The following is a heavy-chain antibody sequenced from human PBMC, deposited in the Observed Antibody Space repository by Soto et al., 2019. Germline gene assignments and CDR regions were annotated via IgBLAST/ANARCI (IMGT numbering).Heavy chain of an antibody. CDR1: VGPVGGDDLY. CDR3: ARALVTDHNSRDYHYYFAMDV. J-gene: IGHJ6*02. Sequence: PSQTLSLTCVVSVGPVGGDDLYWSGIRHLPGKGLEWIANVYHTGTTYYNPSLKSRVSMSVDTSQNQFSLILASVTAADTAVYYCARALVTDHNSRDYHYYFAMDVWGQGTSVTVSS. D-gene: IGHD3-22*01. V-gene: IGHV4-31*02. CDR2: VYHTGTT.